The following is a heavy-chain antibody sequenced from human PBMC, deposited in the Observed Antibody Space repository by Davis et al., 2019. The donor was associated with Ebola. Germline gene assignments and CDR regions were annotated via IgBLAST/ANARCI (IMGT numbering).Heavy chain of an antibody. Sequence: PGGSLRLSCAASGFTFSSYWMSWVRQAPGKGLEWIGEINHSGSTNYNPSLKSRVTISVDTSKNQFSLKLSSVTAADTAVYYCARGFDLWGRGTLVTVSS. CDR3: ARGFDL. CDR1: GFTFSSYW. CDR2: INHSGST. V-gene: IGHV4-34*01. J-gene: IGHJ2*01.